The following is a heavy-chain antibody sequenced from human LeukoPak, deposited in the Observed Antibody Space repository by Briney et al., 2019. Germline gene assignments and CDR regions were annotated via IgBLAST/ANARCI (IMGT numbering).Heavy chain of an antibody. J-gene: IGHJ4*02. V-gene: IGHV4-39*07. D-gene: IGHD3-10*01. CDR1: GGSISSNSYY. CDR3: ARDTEFGSGSYVYFDY. Sequence: SETLSLTCTVSGGSISSNSYYWGWIRQPPGKGLKWIGSIYYSGSTYYNPSLKSRVTISVDTSKNQFSLKLSSVTAADTAVYYCARDTEFGSGSYVYFDYWGQGTLVTVSS. CDR2: IYYSGST.